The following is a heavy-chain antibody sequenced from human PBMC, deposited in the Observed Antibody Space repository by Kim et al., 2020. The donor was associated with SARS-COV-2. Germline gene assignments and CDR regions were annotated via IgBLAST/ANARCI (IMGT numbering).Heavy chain of an antibody. CDR3: ARAARGPGYYIHDE. Sequence: ASVKVSCKASGYTFTSYGISWVRQAPGQGLEWMGWISAYNGNTNYAQKLQGRVTMTTDTSTSTAYMELRSLRSDDTAVYYCARAARGPGYYIHDEWGQGTLVTVSS. J-gene: IGHJ4*02. CDR2: ISAYNGNT. D-gene: IGHD3-10*01. V-gene: IGHV1-18*01. CDR1: GYTFTSYG.